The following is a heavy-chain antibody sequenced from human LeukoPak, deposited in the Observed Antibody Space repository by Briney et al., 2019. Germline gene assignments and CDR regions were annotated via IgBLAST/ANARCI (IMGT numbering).Heavy chain of an antibody. J-gene: IGHJ3*02. CDR3: ARHRGSSGWLRVDAFDI. CDR2: IYYSGST. CDR1: GGSISSSSYY. D-gene: IGHD6-19*01. Sequence: SETLSLTCTVSGGSISSSSYYWGWIRQPPGKGLEWIGSIYYSGSTYYNPSLKSRVTISVDTSKNQFSLKLSSVTAADTAVYYCARHRGSSGWLRVDAFDIWGQGTMVTVSS. V-gene: IGHV4-39*01.